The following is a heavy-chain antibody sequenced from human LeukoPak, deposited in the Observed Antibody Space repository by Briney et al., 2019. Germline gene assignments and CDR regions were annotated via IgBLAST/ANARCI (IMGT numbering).Heavy chain of an antibody. CDR2: INSDGSST. J-gene: IGHJ5*01. Sequence: GGSLRLSCAASGFTFSSYWMHWVRQAPGKRLVWVSRINSDGSSTSYADSVKGRFTISRDNAKNTLYLLMNSLRAEDTAVYYCAREGIGVVVPAAMLDSWGQGTRVTVSS. V-gene: IGHV3-74*01. D-gene: IGHD2-2*01. CDR1: GFTFSSYW. CDR3: AREGIGVVVPAAMLDS.